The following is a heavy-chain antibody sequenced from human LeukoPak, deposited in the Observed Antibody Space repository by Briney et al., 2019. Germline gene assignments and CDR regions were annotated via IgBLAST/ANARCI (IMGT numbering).Heavy chain of an antibody. V-gene: IGHV3-48*03. CDR1: GFTFSSYE. Sequence: PGGSLRLSCAASGFTFSSYEMNWVRQAPGKGLEWVSYISSSGSTIYYADSVKGRLTISRDNAKNSLYLQMNSLRAEDTAVYYCARETKRFGELLGGWQYYFDYWGQGTLVTVSS. CDR3: ARETKRFGELLGGWQYYFDY. D-gene: IGHD3-10*01. CDR2: ISSSGSTI. J-gene: IGHJ4*02.